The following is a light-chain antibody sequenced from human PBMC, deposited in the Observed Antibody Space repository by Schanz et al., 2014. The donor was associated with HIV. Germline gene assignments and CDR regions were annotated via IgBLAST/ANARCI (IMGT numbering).Light chain of an antibody. CDR2: EVT. V-gene: IGLV2-8*01. J-gene: IGLJ3*02. CDR1: SGDVGRYDY. Sequence: QSVLTQPASVSGSLGQSITISCTGTSGDVGRYDYVSWYQQHPGQAPKLMIYEVTKRPSGVPDRFSGSKSGSTASLTVSGLQPEDEADYYCSSFAGSNIPWVFGGGTKLTVL. CDR3: SSFAGSNIPWV.